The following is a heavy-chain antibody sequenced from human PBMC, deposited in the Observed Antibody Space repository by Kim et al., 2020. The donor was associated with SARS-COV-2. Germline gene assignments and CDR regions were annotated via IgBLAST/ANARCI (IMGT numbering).Heavy chain of an antibody. CDR1: GFTFDDYA. Sequence: GGSLRLSCAASGFTFDDYAMHWVRQAPGKGLEWVSLISGDGGYTYYADSVKGRFTISRDNSKNSLYLQMNSLRTEDTALYYCAKGPLGASGSYYSGMDVCGHGNTATVSS. J-gene: IGHJ6*02. V-gene: IGHV3-43*02. D-gene: IGHD3-10*01. CDR2: ISGDGGYT. CDR3: AKGPLGASGSYYSGMDV.